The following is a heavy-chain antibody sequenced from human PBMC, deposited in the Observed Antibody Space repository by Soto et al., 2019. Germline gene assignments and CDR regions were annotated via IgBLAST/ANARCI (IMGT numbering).Heavy chain of an antibody. Sequence: QVQLQQWGAGLLKPSETLSLTCAVYGGSFSDYFWTWIRQPPGKGLEWIGEINHSGSTNFNPSLKRRVAISADPSRNQFSLRVPSVTAADTAVYYCAGREFASSSFHYYYYAVDVWGQGTTVTVSS. CDR1: GGSFSDYF. J-gene: IGHJ6*02. CDR2: INHSGST. V-gene: IGHV4-34*01. CDR3: AGREFASSSFHYYYYAVDV. D-gene: IGHD6-6*01.